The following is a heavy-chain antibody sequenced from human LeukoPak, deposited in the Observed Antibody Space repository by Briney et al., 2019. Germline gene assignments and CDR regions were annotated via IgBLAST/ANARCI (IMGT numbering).Heavy chain of an antibody. D-gene: IGHD3/OR15-3a*01. V-gene: IGHV4-34*01. CDR3: ARRYDDLGSPLND. Sequence: PSETLSLTCAVYGGSFSVYFWSWIRQPPGKGLDWIGEINHSGNTNYNPSLKSRVTISVDTSKSQFSLKLNSVTAADTAVYYCARRYDDLGSPLNDWGRGTLVTVSS. CDR1: GGSFSVYF. J-gene: IGHJ4*02. CDR2: INHSGNT.